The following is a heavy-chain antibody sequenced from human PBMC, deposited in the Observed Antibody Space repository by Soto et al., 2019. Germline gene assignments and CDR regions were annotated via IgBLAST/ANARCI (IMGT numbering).Heavy chain of an antibody. D-gene: IGHD1-1*01. J-gene: IGHJ6*02. V-gene: IGHV1-2*02. CDR3: ERDWNYGMDV. CDR1: GYTFTAYS. Sequence: QVQLVQSGAEVKKPGASVKVSCKASGYTFTAYSIHWVRQAPGQGLEWMVWINPNSGGTKYAQKSQGRLTMTRDTSITTAHLEMSGLVSEETAVFYCERDWNYGMDVWVQETTVTAS. CDR2: INPNSGGT.